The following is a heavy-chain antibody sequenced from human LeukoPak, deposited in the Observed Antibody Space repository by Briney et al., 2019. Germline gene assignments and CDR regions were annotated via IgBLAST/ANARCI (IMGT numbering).Heavy chain of an antibody. Sequence: PSETLSLTCTVSGGSISSYYWSWIRQPPGKGLEWIGYIYYSGSTNYNPSLKSRVTISVDTSENQFSLKLSSVTAADTAVYYCARWDRAFDIWGQGTMVTVSS. CDR1: GGSISSYY. D-gene: IGHD1-26*01. CDR2: IYYSGST. J-gene: IGHJ3*02. V-gene: IGHV4-59*01. CDR3: ARWDRAFDI.